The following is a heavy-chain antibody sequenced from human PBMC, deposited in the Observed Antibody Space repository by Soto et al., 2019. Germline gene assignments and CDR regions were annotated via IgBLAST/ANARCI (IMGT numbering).Heavy chain of an antibody. V-gene: IGHV4-59*01. Sequence: QVQLQESGPGLVKPSETLSLTCTVPSGSIRTSYWTWIRQFPGKRLEWIAHIHNSGNTNSNPSLKSPVTISMDTSKNQISLRLTSVTAADTDMYYCARLQYTVVTPIDMWGQGTMVTVSS. CDR1: SGSIRTSY. D-gene: IGHD2-21*02. CDR3: ARLQYTVVTPIDM. J-gene: IGHJ3*02. CDR2: IHNSGNT.